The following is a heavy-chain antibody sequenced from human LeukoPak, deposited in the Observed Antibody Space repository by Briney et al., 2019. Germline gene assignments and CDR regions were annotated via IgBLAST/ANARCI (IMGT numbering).Heavy chain of an antibody. CDR3: ARDSSSWSGKLIDY. V-gene: IGHV4-39*07. CDR2: IYYSGST. Sequence: PSETLSLTCTVSGGSIGSGSYYWGWIRQPPGKGLEWIGNIYYSGSTYYNPSLKSRVTISVDTSKNQFSLKLSSVTAADTAVYYCARDSSSWSGKLIDYWGQGTLVTVSS. CDR1: GGSIGSGSYY. D-gene: IGHD6-13*01. J-gene: IGHJ4*02.